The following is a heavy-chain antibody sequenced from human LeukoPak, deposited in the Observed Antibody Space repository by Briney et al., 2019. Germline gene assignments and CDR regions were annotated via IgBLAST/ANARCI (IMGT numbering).Heavy chain of an antibody. J-gene: IGHJ4*02. CDR2: MNPNSGNT. CDR3: ARGVPYDFWSGYYKGLVDY. Sequence: ASVKVSCKASGYTFTSYDINWVRQATGQGLEWMGWMNPNSGNTGYAQKFQGRVTMTRNTSIRTAYMELSSLRSEDTAVYYCARGVPYDFWSGYYKGLVDYWGQGTLVTVSS. V-gene: IGHV1-8*01. D-gene: IGHD3-3*01. CDR1: GYTFTSYD.